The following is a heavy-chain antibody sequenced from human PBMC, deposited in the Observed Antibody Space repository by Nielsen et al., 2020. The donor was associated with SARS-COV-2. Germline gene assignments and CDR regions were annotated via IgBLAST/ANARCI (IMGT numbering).Heavy chain of an antibody. CDR2: ISAYNGNT. CDR3: ARDPQEITIFGVVTRTRYYYGMDV. CDR1: GGTFSSYA. D-gene: IGHD3-3*01. Sequence: ASVKVSCKASGGTFSSYAISWVRQAPGQGLEWMGWISAYNGNTNYAQKLQGRVTMTTDTSTSTAYMELRSLRSDDTAVYYCARDPQEITIFGVVTRTRYYYGMDVWGQGTTVTVSS. V-gene: IGHV1-18*01. J-gene: IGHJ6*02.